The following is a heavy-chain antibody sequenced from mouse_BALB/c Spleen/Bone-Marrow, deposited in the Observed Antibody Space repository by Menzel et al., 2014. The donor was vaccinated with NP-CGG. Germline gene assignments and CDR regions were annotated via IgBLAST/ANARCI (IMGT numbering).Heavy chain of an antibody. CDR2: IDPANGNT. CDR1: GFNIXDTY. D-gene: IGHD1-3*01. V-gene: IGHV14-3*02. J-gene: IGHJ1*01. Sequence: EVQLQESGAELVKPGASVKLSCSASGFNIXDTYMHWVKQRPEQGLEWIGRIDPANGNTKYDPKFQDKATITADTSSNADDLQLSSLTFEDTAVYYCARQEFAIYWYFDVWGAGTTVTVSS. CDR3: ARQEFAIYWYFDV.